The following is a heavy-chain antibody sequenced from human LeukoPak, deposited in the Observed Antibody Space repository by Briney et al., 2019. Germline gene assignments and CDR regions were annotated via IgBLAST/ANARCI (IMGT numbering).Heavy chain of an antibody. D-gene: IGHD3-10*01. CDR2: IKRFGSEK. Sequence: GGSLRLSCVASSFSFSDFWMSWVRQRPGKGLEWVATIKRFGSEKTYLDSVKGRFTISRDDSKSSLSLQMDNLGADDSGLYYCARSSSQGFDYFDYWGQGALVTVSS. CDR3: ARSSSQGFDYFDY. V-gene: IGHV3-7*01. CDR1: SFSFSDFW. J-gene: IGHJ4*02.